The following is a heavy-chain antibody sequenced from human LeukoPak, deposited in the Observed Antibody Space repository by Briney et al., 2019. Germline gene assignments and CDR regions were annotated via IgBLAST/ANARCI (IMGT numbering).Heavy chain of an antibody. V-gene: IGHV3-23*01. CDR2: ISGSGGST. Sequence: GGSLRLSCAASGFTFSSYAMSWVRQAPGKGLEWVSAISGSGGSTYYADSVKGRFTISRDNSKNTLYLQMNSLRAEDTAVYYCARNLRGYVWGSLFDYWGQGTLVTVSS. D-gene: IGHD3-16*01. CDR1: GFTFSSYA. J-gene: IGHJ4*02. CDR3: ARNLRGYVWGSLFDY.